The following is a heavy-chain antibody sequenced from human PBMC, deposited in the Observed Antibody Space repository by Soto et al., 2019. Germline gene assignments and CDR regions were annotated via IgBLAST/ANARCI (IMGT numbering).Heavy chain of an antibody. CDR1: GFTLSDHF. CDR3: VTLQFSRWFY. CDR2: TKHKAASYTT. V-gene: IGHV3-72*01. D-gene: IGHD4-4*01. Sequence: PXASLRLSCAASGFTLSDHFMEWVRQAPGKGLEWVGRTKHKAASYTTDYAASVNGRFTISRDDSKNSLYLQMNSLKTEDTAMYYCVTLQFSRWFYWGLGTLVTVSS. J-gene: IGHJ4*02.